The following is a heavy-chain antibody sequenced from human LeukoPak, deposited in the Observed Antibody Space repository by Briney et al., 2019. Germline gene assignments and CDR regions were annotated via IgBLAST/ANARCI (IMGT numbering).Heavy chain of an antibody. CDR2: IYYSGST. J-gene: IGHJ4*02. V-gene: IGHV4-39*01. D-gene: IGHD6-19*01. Sequence: PETLSLTCTVSGGSISSSRDYWGWIRQPPGKGLEWIGSIYYSGSTYYNPSLNSRVPISVDTSKNQFSLKLSSVTAADTAVYYCARHVEIAVAGPIDYWGQGTLVTVSS. CDR1: GGSISSSRDY. CDR3: ARHVEIAVAGPIDY.